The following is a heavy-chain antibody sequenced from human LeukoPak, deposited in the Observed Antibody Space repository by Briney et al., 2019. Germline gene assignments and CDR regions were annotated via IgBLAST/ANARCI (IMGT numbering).Heavy chain of an antibody. CDR3: ARAVAGSYNWFDP. D-gene: IGHD6-19*01. J-gene: IGHJ5*02. CDR1: GGSISSSNW. V-gene: IGHV4-4*02. Sequence: SETLSLTCAVSGGSISSSNWWSWVRQPPGKGLEWIGGIYHSGSTNYNPSLKSRVTISVDKSKNQFSLKLSSVTAADTAVYYCARAVAGSYNWFDPWGQGTLVTVSS. CDR2: IYHSGST.